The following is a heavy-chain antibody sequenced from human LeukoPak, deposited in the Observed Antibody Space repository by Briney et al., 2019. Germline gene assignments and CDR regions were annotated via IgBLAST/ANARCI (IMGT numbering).Heavy chain of an antibody. J-gene: IGHJ6*02. CDR1: GFSFSTYW. D-gene: IGHD6-19*01. Sequence: GGSLRLPCAASGFSFSTYWMSWVRQAPGKGLEWVALINPDGTERYYVDSVKGRFTISRDNAKNSLDLQMDSLRAEDTAMYSCARDLAAVPGPRMDVWGQGTTVTVSS. CDR3: ARDLAAVPGPRMDV. V-gene: IGHV3-7*03. CDR2: INPDGTER.